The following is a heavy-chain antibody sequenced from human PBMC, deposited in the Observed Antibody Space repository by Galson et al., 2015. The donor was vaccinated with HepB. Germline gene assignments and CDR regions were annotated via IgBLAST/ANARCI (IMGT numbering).Heavy chain of an antibody. Sequence: LRLSCAASGFTFSSYWMHWVRQAPGKGLVWVSRINSDGSSTSYADSVKGRFTISRDNAKNTLYLQMNSLRAEDTAVYYCAREWGTEGLRRGMDYYYYYMDVWGKGTTVTVSS. CDR3: AREWGTEGLRRGMDYYYYYMDV. V-gene: IGHV3-74*01. D-gene: IGHD1-7*01. J-gene: IGHJ6*03. CDR1: GFTFSSYW. CDR2: INSDGSST.